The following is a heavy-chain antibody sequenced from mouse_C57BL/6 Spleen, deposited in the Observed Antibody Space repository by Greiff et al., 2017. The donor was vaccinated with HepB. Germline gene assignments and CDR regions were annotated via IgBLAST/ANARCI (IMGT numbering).Heavy chain of an antibody. CDR2: IYPSDSET. CDR3: ARDYYGSSYYLDY. D-gene: IGHD1-1*01. V-gene: IGHV1-61*01. Sequence: QVQLKQPGAELVRPGSSVKLSCKASGYTFTSYWMDWVKQRPGQGLEWIGNIYPSDSETHYNQKFKDKATLTVDKSSSTAYMQLSSLTSEDAAVYYGARDYYGSSYYLDYWGQGTTLTVSS. CDR1: GYTFTSYW. J-gene: IGHJ2*01.